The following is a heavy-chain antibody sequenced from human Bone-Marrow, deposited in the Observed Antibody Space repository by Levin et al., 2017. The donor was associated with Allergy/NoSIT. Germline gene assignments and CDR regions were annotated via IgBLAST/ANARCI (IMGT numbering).Heavy chain of an antibody. J-gene: IGHJ6*03. Sequence: GGSLRLSCAASGFTFSSYAMHWVRQAPGKGLEWVAVISYDGSNKYYADSVKGRFTISRDNSKNTLYLQMNSLRAEDTAVYYCARGSTMVRGAPRYYYYYYMDVWGKGTTVTVSS. CDR1: GFTFSSYA. CDR2: ISYDGSNK. D-gene: IGHD3-10*01. V-gene: IGHV3-30-3*01. CDR3: ARGSTMVRGAPRYYYYYYMDV.